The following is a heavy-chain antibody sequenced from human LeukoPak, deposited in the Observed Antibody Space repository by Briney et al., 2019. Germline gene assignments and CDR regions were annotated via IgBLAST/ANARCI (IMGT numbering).Heavy chain of an antibody. J-gene: IGHJ6*03. CDR1: GFTFSDYY. D-gene: IGHD2-2*01. CDR3: ARDLRSSTSRYYYYYMDV. CDR2: ISSSGSPI. Sequence: GGSLRLSCAASGFTFSDYYMSWIRQAPGKGLEWVSYISSSGSPIYYADSVKGRFTISRDNAKNSLYLQMNSLRAEDTAVYYCARDLRSSTSRYYYYYMDVWGKGTTVTVSS. V-gene: IGHV3-11*01.